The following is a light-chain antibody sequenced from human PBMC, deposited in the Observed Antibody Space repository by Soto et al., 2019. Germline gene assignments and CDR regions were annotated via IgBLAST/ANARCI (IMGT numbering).Light chain of an antibody. V-gene: IGKV3-20*01. CDR1: QSVSRNS. CDR2: GAS. J-gene: IGKJ2*01. CDR3: QQDGSSLYT. Sequence: EIVLTQSPGTLSLSPGERATLSCRASQSVSRNSLAWYQQKPGQAPRLLIYGASSRATGIPDRFSGSGSGTDVTLTISRLEPEDFAVFYCQQDGSSLYTFGQGTKLELK.